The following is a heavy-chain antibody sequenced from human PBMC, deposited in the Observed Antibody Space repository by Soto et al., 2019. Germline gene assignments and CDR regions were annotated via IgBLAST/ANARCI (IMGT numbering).Heavy chain of an antibody. J-gene: IGHJ6*02. CDR3: ARDRCSSTSCYDVCYYGMDV. D-gene: IGHD2-2*01. Sequence: GASVKVSCKASGGTFSSYAISWVRQAPGQGLEWMGGIIPIFGTANYAQKFQGRVTITADESTSTAYMELSSLRSEDTAVYYCARDRCSSTSCYDVCYYGMDVWGQGTTVTVSS. CDR1: GGTFSSYA. V-gene: IGHV1-69*13. CDR2: IIPIFGTA.